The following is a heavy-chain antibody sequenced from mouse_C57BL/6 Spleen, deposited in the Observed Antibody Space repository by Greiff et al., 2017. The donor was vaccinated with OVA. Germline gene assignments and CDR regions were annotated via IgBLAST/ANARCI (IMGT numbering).Heavy chain of an antibody. CDR1: GFSLTSYG. V-gene: IGHV2-2*01. J-gene: IGHJ3*01. Sequence: QVQLQQSGPGLVQPSQSLSITCTVSGFSLTSYGVHWVRQSPGKGLEWLGVIWSGGSTDYNAAFISRLSISKDNSKSQVFFKMNSLQADDTAIYYCASLYDYDGGGAFAYWGQGTLVTVSA. CDR2: IWSGGST. D-gene: IGHD2-4*01. CDR3: ASLYDYDGGGAFAY.